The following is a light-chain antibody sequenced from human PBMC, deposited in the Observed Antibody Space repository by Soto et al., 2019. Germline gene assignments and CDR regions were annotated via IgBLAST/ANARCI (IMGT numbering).Light chain of an antibody. V-gene: IGLV2-8*01. CDR1: SSDVGGYNY. CDR3: SSYAGTITV. Sequence: QSALTQPPSASGSPGQSVTISCTGTSSDVGGYNYVSWYQQHPGKAPKLMIYEVSKRPSGVPDRFSGSKSGNTASLTVSGLQAEDEADYYCSSYAGTITVFGGGTKLPVL. CDR2: EVS. J-gene: IGLJ3*02.